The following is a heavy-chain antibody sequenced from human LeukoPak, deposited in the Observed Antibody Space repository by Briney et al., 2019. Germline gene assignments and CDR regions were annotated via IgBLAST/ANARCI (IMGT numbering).Heavy chain of an antibody. Sequence: GRSLRLSCAASGFTFSSYAMHWVRQAPGKGLEWVAVISYDGSNKYYADSVKGRFTISRDNSKNTLYLQMNSLRAEDTAVYYCARETYYDFWSGYRYWGQGTLVTVSS. CDR1: GFTFSSYA. D-gene: IGHD3-3*01. CDR2: ISYDGSNK. V-gene: IGHV3-30-3*01. J-gene: IGHJ4*02. CDR3: ARETYYDFWSGYRY.